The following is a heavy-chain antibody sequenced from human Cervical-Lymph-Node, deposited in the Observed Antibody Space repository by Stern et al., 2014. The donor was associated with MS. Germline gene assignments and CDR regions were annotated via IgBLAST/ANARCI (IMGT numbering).Heavy chain of an antibody. CDR3: ARDLASSLDY. Sequence: VQLGQSGAEVKKPGSSVKVSCKASGGSFTSYGISWVRQAPGQGLEWMGGIIPVFGAANYAQKFQGRGMFTADESTSTAYMALSSLTSEDTAVYYCARDLASSLDYWGQGTLVTVSS. J-gene: IGHJ4*02. V-gene: IGHV1-69*01. CDR2: IIPVFGAA. CDR1: GGSFTSYG. D-gene: IGHD1-26*01.